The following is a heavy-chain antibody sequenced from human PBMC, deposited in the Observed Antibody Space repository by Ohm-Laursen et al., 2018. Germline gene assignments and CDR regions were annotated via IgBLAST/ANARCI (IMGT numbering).Heavy chain of an antibody. CDR3: ARDQPTGDNNDY. J-gene: IGHJ4*02. D-gene: IGHD4-17*01. CDR1: GYTFVGYN. V-gene: IGHV1-2*02. Sequence: SVKVSCKASGYTFVGYNMHWVRQAPGQGLEWMGWINPNTGGTNYAQKFQGRVTMTRDTSISTAYMELGRLRSDDTAVYYCARDQPTGDNNDYWGQGTLVTVSS. CDR2: INPNTGGT.